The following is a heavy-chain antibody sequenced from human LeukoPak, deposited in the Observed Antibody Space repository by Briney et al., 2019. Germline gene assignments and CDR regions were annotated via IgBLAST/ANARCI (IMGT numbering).Heavy chain of an antibody. CDR3: AKDTSHLNFDY. Sequence: GGSLRLSCAASGFTFSSYGMHWVRQAPGKGLEWVAVISYDGSNKYYADSVKGRFTISRDNSKNTLYLQMNSLGAEDTAVYYCAKDTSHLNFDYWGQGTLVTVSS. CDR1: GFTFSSYG. CDR2: ISYDGSNK. D-gene: IGHD2-2*01. J-gene: IGHJ4*02. V-gene: IGHV3-30*18.